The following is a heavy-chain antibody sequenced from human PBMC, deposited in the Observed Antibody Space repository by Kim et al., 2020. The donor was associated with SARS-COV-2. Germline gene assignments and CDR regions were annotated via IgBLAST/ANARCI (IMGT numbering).Heavy chain of an antibody. CDR1: GYTFTSYS. V-gene: IGHV1-3*01. J-gene: IGHJ4*01. CDR3: ARGRSPIYGSPNYSLYFDS. D-gene: IGHD3-10*01. CDR2: INGGNGNT. Sequence: ASVKVSCKASGYTFTSYSIQWVRQAPGQGLEWMGWINGGNGNTGSSERFQNSVTFTRDISSATAYMDVSGLNSEDTATYYCARGRSPIYGSPNYSLYFDSWGQGNPANVTS.